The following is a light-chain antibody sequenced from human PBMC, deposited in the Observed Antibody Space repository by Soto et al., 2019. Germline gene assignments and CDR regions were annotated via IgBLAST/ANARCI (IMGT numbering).Light chain of an antibody. CDR3: HQYGKSPRT. CDR1: QIVTSDY. V-gene: IGKV3-20*01. J-gene: IGKJ1*01. Sequence: DIVLTQSPGTLSLSPGERVTLSCRASQIVTSDYLAWYHQAPGQAPRLLICGAFNRATGISDRFSGSGSGTDFTLSISKLEPGDFGVYFCHQYGKSPRTFGQGTKVDIK. CDR2: GAF.